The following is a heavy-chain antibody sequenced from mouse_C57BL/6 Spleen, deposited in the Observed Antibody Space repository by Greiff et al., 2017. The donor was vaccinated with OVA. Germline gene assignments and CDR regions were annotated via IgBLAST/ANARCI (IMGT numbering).Heavy chain of an antibody. CDR3: ARDRVPFDY. CDR2: ISSGSSTI. CDR1: GFTFSDYG. Sequence: DVKLQESGGGLVKPGGSLKLSCAASGFTFSDYGMHWVRQAPEKGLEWVAYISSGSSTIYYADTVKGRFTISRDNAKNTLFLQMTSLRSEDTAMYYCARDRVPFDYWGQGTTLTVSS. J-gene: IGHJ2*01. V-gene: IGHV5-17*01.